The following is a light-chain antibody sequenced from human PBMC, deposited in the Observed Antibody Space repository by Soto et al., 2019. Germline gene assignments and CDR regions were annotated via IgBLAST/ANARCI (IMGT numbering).Light chain of an antibody. CDR3: QQFSSYPLT. CDR2: GAS. V-gene: IGKV1-39*01. Sequence: DIQMTQSPSSLAASVGDRGTITCPTSQSINTYLNWYQQKPGKAPKVLIYGASSLQSGVPLRFSGGGSGTDFTLTISRLEPEDFAVYYCQQFSSYPLTFGGGTKVDIK. CDR1: QSINTY. J-gene: IGKJ4*01.